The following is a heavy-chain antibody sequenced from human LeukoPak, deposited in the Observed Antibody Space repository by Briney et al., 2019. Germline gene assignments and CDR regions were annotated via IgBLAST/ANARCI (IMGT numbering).Heavy chain of an antibody. CDR2: ISAHNGNT. CDR1: GYTFTNYG. D-gene: IGHD3-16*01. J-gene: IGHJ4*02. V-gene: IGHV1-18*04. Sequence: ASVKVSCKAAGYTFTNYGVTWVRQAPGQGLEWVGWISAHNGNTNYVQKLQDRVTMTTDTSTTTAYLELRNLRSDDTAVYYCARDSASTSFPPAYDYGGQETVVGVPS. CDR3: ARDSASTSFPPAYDY.